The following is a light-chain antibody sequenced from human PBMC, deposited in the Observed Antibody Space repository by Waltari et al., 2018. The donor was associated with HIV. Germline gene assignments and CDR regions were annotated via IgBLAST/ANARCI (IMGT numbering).Light chain of an antibody. CDR3: QQYYSTPPIT. CDR2: WAS. J-gene: IGKJ5*01. V-gene: IGKV4-1*01. Sequence: DIVMTQSPDSLAVSLGARATINCKSSQSVLYSSNNKNYLAWYQQKPGQPPKLLIHWASTRESGVPDRFSGSGSGTDFTLTISSLQAEDVAVYYCQQYYSTPPITFGQGTRLEIK. CDR1: QSVLYSSNNKNY.